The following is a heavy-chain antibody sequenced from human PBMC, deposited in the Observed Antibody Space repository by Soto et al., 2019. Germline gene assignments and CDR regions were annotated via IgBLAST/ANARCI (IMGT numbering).Heavy chain of an antibody. CDR1: GFTFSDYG. J-gene: IGHJ5*02. CDR2: ISYDGNKK. D-gene: IGHD3-16*01. Sequence: QVQLVESGGGVVQPGRSLRLSCAASGFTFSDYGMHWVRQPPGKGLEWVALISYDGNKKYYGDSVKGRFTISRDNSKNTLYLQIDSLRAEDTAVYYCAKDQGGFDTWGQGTLVTVSS. V-gene: IGHV3-30*18. CDR3: AKDQGGFDT.